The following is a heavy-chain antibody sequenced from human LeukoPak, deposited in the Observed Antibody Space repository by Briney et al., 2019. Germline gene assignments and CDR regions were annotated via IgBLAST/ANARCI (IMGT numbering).Heavy chain of an antibody. D-gene: IGHD6-19*01. Sequence: PSETLSLTCTVSGGSISGSSYYWGWIRQPPGKGLEWIGSIYYSVSTYYNPSLKSRVTISVDTSKNQFSLKLNSVTATDTAVYYCARGRIFSVGGWFNRGDYFDYWGQGTLVTVSS. V-gene: IGHV4-39*02. CDR2: IYYSVST. J-gene: IGHJ4*02. CDR1: GGSISGSSYY. CDR3: ARGRIFSVGGWFNRGDYFDY.